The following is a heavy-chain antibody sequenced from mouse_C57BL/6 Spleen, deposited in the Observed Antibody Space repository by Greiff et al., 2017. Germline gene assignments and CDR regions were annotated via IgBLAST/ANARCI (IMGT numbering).Heavy chain of an antibody. J-gene: IGHJ4*01. CDR3: ARHGTSCAMDY. CDR2: ISSGSSTI. D-gene: IGHD1-1*01. V-gene: IGHV5-17*01. CDR1: GFTFSDYG. Sequence: EVMLVESGGGLVKPGGSLKLSCAASGFTFSDYGMHWVRQAPEKGLEWVAYISSGSSTIYYAYTVKGRFTISRDNAKNTLFLQMTSLRSEDTAMYYCARHGTSCAMDYWGQGTSVTVSS.